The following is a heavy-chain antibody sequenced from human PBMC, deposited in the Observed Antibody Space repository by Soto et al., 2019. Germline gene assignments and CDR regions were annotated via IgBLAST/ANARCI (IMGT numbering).Heavy chain of an antibody. V-gene: IGHV1-24*01. CDR3: ATSRSPVVPATNWFDP. Sequence: ASVKVSCKVSGYTFTELSMHWVRQAPGKGLEWMGGFDPEDGETIYAQKFQGRVTMTEDTSTDTAYMELSSLRSEDTAVYYCATSRSPVVPATNWFDPWGQGTLVTVSS. CDR1: GYTFTELS. CDR2: FDPEDGET. J-gene: IGHJ5*02. D-gene: IGHD2-2*01.